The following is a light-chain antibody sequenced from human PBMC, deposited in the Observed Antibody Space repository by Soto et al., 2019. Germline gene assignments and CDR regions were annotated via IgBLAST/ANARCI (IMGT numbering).Light chain of an antibody. CDR2: NNN. Sequence: QSVLTQPSSASGTPGQRVTISCSGGSSNIGGNTAHWYQQFPGTAPKLLIYNNNERPSGVPDRFSGSKSGTSASLAISGLQSEEEAMYYCAAWDDSLSGPVFGEGTKLTVL. V-gene: IGLV1-44*01. CDR3: AAWDDSLSGPV. J-gene: IGLJ2*01. CDR1: SSNIGGNT.